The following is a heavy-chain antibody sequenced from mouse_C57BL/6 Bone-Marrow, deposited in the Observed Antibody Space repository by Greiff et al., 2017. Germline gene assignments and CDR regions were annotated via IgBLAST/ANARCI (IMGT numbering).Heavy chain of an antibody. CDR3: ARTEYYSNSFFDY. CDR2: INPNNGGT. Sequence: EVQLQESGPELVKPGASVKIPCKASGYTFTDYNMDWVKQSHGKSLEWIGDINPNNGGTIYNQKFKGKATLTVDKSSSTAYMELRSLTSEDTAVYYCARTEYYSNSFFDYWGQGTTLTVSS. V-gene: IGHV1-18*01. J-gene: IGHJ2*01. CDR1: GYTFTDYN. D-gene: IGHD2-5*01.